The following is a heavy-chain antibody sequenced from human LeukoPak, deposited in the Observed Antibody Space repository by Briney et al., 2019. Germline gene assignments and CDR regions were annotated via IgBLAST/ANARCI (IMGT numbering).Heavy chain of an antibody. D-gene: IGHD2-2*02. CDR1: GFTFSSYG. CDR2: IWYDGSNK. CDR3: ARDVGIVVVPAAIPYYYYYGMDV. J-gene: IGHJ6*02. Sequence: GRSLRLSCAASGFTFSSYGMHWVRQAPGKGLEWVAVIWYDGSNKYYADSVKGRFTISRDNSKNTLYLQMNSLRAEDTAVYYCARDVGIVVVPAAIPYYYYYGMDVWGQGTTVTVFS. V-gene: IGHV3-33*01.